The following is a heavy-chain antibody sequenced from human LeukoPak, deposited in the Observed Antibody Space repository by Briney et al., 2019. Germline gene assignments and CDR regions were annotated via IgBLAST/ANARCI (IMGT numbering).Heavy chain of an antibody. D-gene: IGHD1-26*01. CDR1: GGSISSGSYY. Sequence: SQTLSLTCTVSGGSISSGSYYWSWIRQPAGKGLEWIGRIYTSGSTNYNPSLKSRVTISVDTSKNQFSLKLSSVTAADTAVYYCAVGATPWGQGTLVTVSS. J-gene: IGHJ5*02. CDR2: IYTSGST. V-gene: IGHV4-61*02. CDR3: AVGATP.